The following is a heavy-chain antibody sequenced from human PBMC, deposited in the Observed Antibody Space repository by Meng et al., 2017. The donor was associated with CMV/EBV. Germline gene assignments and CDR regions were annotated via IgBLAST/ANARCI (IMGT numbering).Heavy chain of an antibody. D-gene: IGHD2-2*01. CDR1: GGSFSGYY. Sequence: GSLRLSCAVYGGSFSGYYWSWIRQPPGKGLEWIGEINHSGSTDYNPSLKSRVTISVDTSKNQFSLKLSSVAAADTAVYYCARGAHCSSTSCYNIWGQGTLVTVSS. CDR2: INHSGST. J-gene: IGHJ4*02. CDR3: ARGAHCSSTSCYNI. V-gene: IGHV4-34*01.